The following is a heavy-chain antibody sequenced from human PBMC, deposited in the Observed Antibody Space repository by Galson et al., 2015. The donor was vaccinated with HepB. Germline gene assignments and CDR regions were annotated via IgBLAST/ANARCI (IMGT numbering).Heavy chain of an antibody. V-gene: IGHV3-23*01. CDR3: ASHMMAGKIHDAFDI. Sequence: SLRLSSAVSGFTFSSFSMSWVRQAPGRGLQSVSLISASGGSRFYADSVKGRFTISRDNSKNTLYLQMNSLRAEDTAVYYCASHMMAGKIHDAFDIWGQGTLVSVSS. J-gene: IGHJ3*02. D-gene: IGHD3-16*01. CDR2: ISASGGSR. CDR1: GFTFSSFS.